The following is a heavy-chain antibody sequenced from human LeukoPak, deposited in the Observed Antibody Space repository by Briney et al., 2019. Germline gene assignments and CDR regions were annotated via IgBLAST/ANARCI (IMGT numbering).Heavy chain of an antibody. CDR1: GFTFGDYA. Sequence: GGSLRLSCTASGFTFGDYAMSWFRQAPGKGLEWVGFIRSKAYGGTTEYAASVKGRFTISRGDSKSIAYLQMNSLKTEDTAVYYCTRDLYYYDSSGYYEGSKSFDYWGQGTLVTVSS. CDR2: IRSKAYGGTT. CDR3: TRDLYYYDSSGYYEGSKSFDY. V-gene: IGHV3-49*03. J-gene: IGHJ4*02. D-gene: IGHD3-22*01.